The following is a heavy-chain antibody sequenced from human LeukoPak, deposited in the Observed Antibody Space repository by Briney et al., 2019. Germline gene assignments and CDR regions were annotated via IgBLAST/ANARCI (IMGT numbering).Heavy chain of an antibody. J-gene: IGHJ6*02. Sequence: PSGGSLRLSCAASGFTFSNYLMHWVRQTPGKGLEWVSAISGGGGSTYYADSVKGRFTISRDNSKNTLYLQMNSLRVEDTAVYYCAKDKIPRGYYGMDVWGQGTTVTVSS. CDR3: AKDKIPRGYYGMDV. CDR1: GFTFSNYL. D-gene: IGHD3-10*01. CDR2: ISGGGGST. V-gene: IGHV3-23*01.